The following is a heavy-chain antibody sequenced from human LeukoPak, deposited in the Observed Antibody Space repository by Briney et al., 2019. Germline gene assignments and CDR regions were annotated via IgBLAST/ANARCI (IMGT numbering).Heavy chain of an antibody. V-gene: IGHV3-21*01. J-gene: IGHJ5*02. CDR3: ARGGYSLPVDWFDP. CDR2: ISSSSTYI. CDR1: GFTFSSYS. Sequence: PGGSLRLSCAASGFTFSSYSMNWVRQAPGKGLEWVSSISSSSTYIYHADSVKGRFTISRDNAKNSLYLHMNSLRAEDTAVYYCARGGYSLPVDWFDPWGQGTLVTVSS. D-gene: IGHD5-18*01.